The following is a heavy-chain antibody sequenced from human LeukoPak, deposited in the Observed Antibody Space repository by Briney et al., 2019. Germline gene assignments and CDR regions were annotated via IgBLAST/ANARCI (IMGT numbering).Heavy chain of an antibody. Sequence: GGSLRLSCAASGFTFSSYWMNWVRQAPGKGLEWVANIKQDGSEKYYVDSVKGRFTTSRDNAQNSLYLQMNSLRAEDTAVYYCATGVNWFDPWGQGTLVIVSS. D-gene: IGHD1-14*01. CDR1: GFTFSSYW. CDR3: ATGVNWFDP. CDR2: IKQDGSEK. V-gene: IGHV3-7*05. J-gene: IGHJ5*02.